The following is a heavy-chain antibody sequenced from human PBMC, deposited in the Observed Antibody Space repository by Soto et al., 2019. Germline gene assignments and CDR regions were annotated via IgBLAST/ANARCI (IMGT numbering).Heavy chain of an antibody. CDR3: AHFVRTFDV. Sequence: QITLKESGPSLVKPTQTLTLTCTFSGFSLTTYGVGVGWVRQPPGKALVWLAIIYWDHDQYFSPSLKDRLTISNDTSTNQVVLTMTSMDPVDTATYFCAHFVRTFDVWGHGTVVTVSS. V-gene: IGHV2-5*02. D-gene: IGHD3-10*02. J-gene: IGHJ3*01. CDR2: IYWDHDQ. CDR1: GFSLTTYGVG.